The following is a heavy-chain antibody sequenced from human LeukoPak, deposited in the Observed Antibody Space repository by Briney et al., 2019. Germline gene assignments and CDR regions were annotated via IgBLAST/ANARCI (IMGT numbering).Heavy chain of an antibody. V-gene: IGHV1-2*02. Sequence: ASVKVSCKASGYTFTGYYMHWVRQAPGQGLEWMGWINPNSGGTNYAQKFQGRVTMTRDTSISTAYMELRSLRSDDTAVYYCARAGGWEPRSRFDYWGQGTLVTVSS. D-gene: IGHD1-26*01. CDR3: ARAGGWEPRSRFDY. J-gene: IGHJ4*02. CDR1: GYTFTGYY. CDR2: INPNSGGT.